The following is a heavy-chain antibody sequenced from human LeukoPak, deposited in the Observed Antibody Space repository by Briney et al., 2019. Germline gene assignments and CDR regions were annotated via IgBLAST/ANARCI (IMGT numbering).Heavy chain of an antibody. J-gene: IGHJ4*02. CDR1: GGSISSYY. Sequence: KPSETLSLTCTVSGGSISSYYWSWVRQPPGEGLEWIGYIHYIGSTNYNPSLKNRVTISVDTSKNQFSLKLTSVTAADTAVYYCARVLLVSSGTFYFDYWGQGTLVTVSS. CDR2: IHYIGST. CDR3: ARVLLVSSGTFYFDY. D-gene: IGHD6-25*01. V-gene: IGHV4-59*01.